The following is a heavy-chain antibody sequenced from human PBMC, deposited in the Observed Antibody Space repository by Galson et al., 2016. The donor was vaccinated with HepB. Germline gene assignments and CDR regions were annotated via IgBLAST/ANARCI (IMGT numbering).Heavy chain of an antibody. Sequence: SLRLSCAASGFTFKTYWMHWVRQVPGKGLEWVSRIQNDGSDTTYADSVGGRFTISRDNAKNILYLQMTSLRGDDTAIYYCAREAATNYADAFDIWGQGTLVTVSS. J-gene: IGHJ3*02. CDR3: AREAATNYADAFDI. CDR1: GFTFKTYW. CDR2: IQNDGSDT. D-gene: IGHD4/OR15-4a*01. V-gene: IGHV3-74*01.